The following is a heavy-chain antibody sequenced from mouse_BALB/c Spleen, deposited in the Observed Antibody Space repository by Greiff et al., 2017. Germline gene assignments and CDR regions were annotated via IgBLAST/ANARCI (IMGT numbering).Heavy chain of an antibody. D-gene: IGHD1-1*01. J-gene: IGHJ3*01. CDR2: ISSGSSTI. Sequence: EVQGVESGGGLVQPGGSRKLSCAASGFTFSSFGMHWVRQAPEKGLEWVAYISSGSSTIYYADTVKGRFTISRDNPKNTLFLQMTSLRSEDTAMYYCARCGITTVDLFFAYWGQGTLVTVSA. CDR3: ARCGITTVDLFFAY. CDR1: GFTFSSFG. V-gene: IGHV5-17*02.